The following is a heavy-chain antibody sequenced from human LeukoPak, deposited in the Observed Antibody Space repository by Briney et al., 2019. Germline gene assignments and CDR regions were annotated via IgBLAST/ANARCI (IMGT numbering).Heavy chain of an antibody. J-gene: IGHJ3*02. CDR1: GFTFSSYG. D-gene: IGHD5-12*01. V-gene: IGHV3-30*02. Sequence: GGSLRLSCAASGFTFSSYGMHWVRQAPGKGREWVAFIREEGSNKYYADSVKGGFTISRDNAKNTLYLQMNSLRAEDTAVYYCAKVVNSGYARDAFDIWGQGTMVTVSS. CDR3: AKVVNSGYARDAFDI. CDR2: IREEGSNK.